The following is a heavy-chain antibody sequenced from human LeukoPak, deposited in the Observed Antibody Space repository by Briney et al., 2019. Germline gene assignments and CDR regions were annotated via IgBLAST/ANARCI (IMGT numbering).Heavy chain of an antibody. J-gene: IGHJ4*02. CDR2: INHSGST. CDR3: ARFLDYYGSGSYYNEPVTYGFDY. CDR1: GGSFSGYY. V-gene: IGHV4-34*01. D-gene: IGHD3-10*01. Sequence: PSETLSLTCAVYGGSFSGYYWSWIRQPPGKGLEWIGEINHSGSTNYNPSLKSRVTISVDTSKNQFSLKLSSVTAADTAVYYCARFLDYYGSGSYYNEPVTYGFDYWGQGTLVTVSS.